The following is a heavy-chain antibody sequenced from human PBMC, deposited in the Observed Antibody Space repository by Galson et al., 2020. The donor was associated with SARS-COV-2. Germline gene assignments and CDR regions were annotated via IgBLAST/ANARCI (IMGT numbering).Heavy chain of an antibody. CDR3: ARDERGDYYGSGSYPRYYYYGMDV. CDR2: IYHSGST. CDR1: GGSISSSNW. Sequence: SETLSLTCAVSGGSISSSNWWSWVRPPPGKGLAWIGEIYHSGSTNSNPSLKSRVTISVDKSKNQFSMKLSSVTAGDTAVYYCARDERGDYYGSGSYPRYYYYGMDVWGQGTTVTVSS. D-gene: IGHD3-10*01. V-gene: IGHV4-4*02. J-gene: IGHJ6*02.